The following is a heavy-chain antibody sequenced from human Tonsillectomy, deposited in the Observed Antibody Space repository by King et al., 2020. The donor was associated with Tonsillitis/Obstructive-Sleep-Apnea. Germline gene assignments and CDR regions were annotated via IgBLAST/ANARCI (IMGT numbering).Heavy chain of an antibody. Sequence: EVQLVESGGGLVQPGGSLRLSCAASGVTFSSYSMNWVRQAPGKGREWVSYISISTSIIYYADSVRGRFTISRDNAKNSLYLQMNSLGDEDTAVYYCARDHRFAFDIWGQGTMVTVSS. CDR2: ISISTSII. CDR1: GVTFSSYS. V-gene: IGHV3-48*02. J-gene: IGHJ3*02. CDR3: ARDHRFAFDI.